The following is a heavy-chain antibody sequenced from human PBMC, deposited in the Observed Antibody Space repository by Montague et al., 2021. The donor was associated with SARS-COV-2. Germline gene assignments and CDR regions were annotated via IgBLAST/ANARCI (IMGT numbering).Heavy chain of an antibody. J-gene: IGHJ5*01. CDR1: GGSLISSSYY. D-gene: IGHD3-10*01. CDR3: VRPGGSYSHGFDR. Sequence: SETLSLTCTVSGGSLISSSYYWGWIRQPPGKGLEWIGSVYYNGNTNYNPSLKSRVTISLDTSENQISLNLDSVTAADTAVYYCVRPGGSYSHGFDRWGQGTMVTVSS. V-gene: IGHV4-39*01. CDR2: VYYNGNT.